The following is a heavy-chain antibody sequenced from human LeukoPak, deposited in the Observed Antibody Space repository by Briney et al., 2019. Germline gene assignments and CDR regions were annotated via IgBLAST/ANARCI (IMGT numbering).Heavy chain of an antibody. J-gene: IGHJ4*02. V-gene: IGHV4-59*11. Sequence: PSETLSLTCTVSGGSISSHYWSWIRQPPGKGLEWIGYIYYSGSTNYNPSLKSRVTMSVDTSKNQFSLKLSSVTAADTAVYYCARYDWGKYLDYWGQGTLVTVSS. CDR2: IYYSGST. CDR3: ARYDWGKYLDY. D-gene: IGHD3-16*01. CDR1: GGSISSHY.